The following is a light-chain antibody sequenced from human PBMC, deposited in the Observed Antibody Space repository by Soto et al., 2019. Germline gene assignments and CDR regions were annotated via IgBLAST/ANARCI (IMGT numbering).Light chain of an antibody. J-gene: IGLJ1*01. CDR1: RSNIGSNT. V-gene: IGLV1-44*01. Sequence: QSVLTQPPSASGTPGQRVTISCSGSRSNIGSNTVNWYQQLPGTAPKLLIYSNNQRPSGVPDRFSGSKSGTSASLAISGLQSEDEADYYCAAWDDSPYVFGTGTKLTVL. CDR2: SNN. CDR3: AAWDDSPYV.